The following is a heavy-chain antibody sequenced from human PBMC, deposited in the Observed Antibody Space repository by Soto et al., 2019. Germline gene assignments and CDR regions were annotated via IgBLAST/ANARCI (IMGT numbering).Heavy chain of an antibody. CDR3: AKGISSGWYMSDDYFDY. V-gene: IGHV3-30*18. Sequence: QVPLVESGGGVVQPGRSLRLSCAASGFTFSSYGMHWVRQAPGKGLEWVAVISYDGSNKYYADSVKGRFTISRDNSKNTLYLQMNSLRAEDTAVYYCAKGISSGWYMSDDYFDYWGQGTLVTVSS. CDR1: GFTFSSYG. CDR2: ISYDGSNK. D-gene: IGHD6-19*01. J-gene: IGHJ4*02.